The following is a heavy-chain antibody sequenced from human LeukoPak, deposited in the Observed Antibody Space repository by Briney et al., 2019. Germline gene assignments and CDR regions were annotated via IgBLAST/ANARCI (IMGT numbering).Heavy chain of an antibody. Sequence: PGGSLRLSCAASGFTFDDYAMHWVRQAPGKGLEWVSGISWNSGSIGYADSVKGRFTISRDNAKNSLYLQMNSLRAEDTALYYCAKDQRGVVPADNGGYFDYWGQGTLVTVSS. J-gene: IGHJ4*02. D-gene: IGHD2-2*01. CDR3: AKDQRGVVPADNGGYFDY. CDR1: GFTFDDYA. V-gene: IGHV3-9*01. CDR2: ISWNSGSI.